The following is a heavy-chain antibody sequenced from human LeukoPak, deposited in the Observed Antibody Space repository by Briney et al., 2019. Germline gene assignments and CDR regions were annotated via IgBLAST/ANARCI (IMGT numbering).Heavy chain of an antibody. CDR1: GFTFSSYA. Sequence: WGSLRLSCAASGFTFSSYAMSWVRQAPGKGLEWVSGISSSGGSTYYADSVKGRFTISRDNSRNTLYLQMNSPRAEDTAVYYCAILPGYSSGWYEVNYWGQGTLVTVSS. V-gene: IGHV3-23*01. J-gene: IGHJ4*02. D-gene: IGHD6-13*01. CDR3: AILPGYSSGWYEVNY. CDR2: ISSSGGST.